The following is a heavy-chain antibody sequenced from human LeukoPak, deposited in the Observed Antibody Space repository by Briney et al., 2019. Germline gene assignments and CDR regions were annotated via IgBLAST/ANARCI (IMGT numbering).Heavy chain of an antibody. CDR3: ARTGSTVTRIDY. CDR2: IDSSGGT. Sequence: SETLSLTCTVSGGTISSYYWSWIRQPPGKGLEWIGDIDSSGGTSFNPSLKSRVTTLGDASKNQFSLKLRSVTAADTAVYYCARTGSTVTRIDYWGQGTLVTVSS. D-gene: IGHD4-17*01. CDR1: GGTISSYY. J-gene: IGHJ4*02. V-gene: IGHV4-4*08.